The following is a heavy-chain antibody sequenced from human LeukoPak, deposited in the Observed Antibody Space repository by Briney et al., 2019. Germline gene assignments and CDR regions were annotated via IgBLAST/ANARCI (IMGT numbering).Heavy chain of an antibody. Sequence: ASVKVSCKASGYTFTSYDINWVQQATGQGLEWMGWMNPNSGNTGYAQKFQGRVTMTRNTSISTAYMELSSLRSEDTAVYYCARGGYCSSTSCYLSYGMDVWGQGTTVTVSS. CDR1: GYTFTSYD. J-gene: IGHJ6*02. V-gene: IGHV1-8*01. D-gene: IGHD2-2*01. CDR2: MNPNSGNT. CDR3: ARGGYCSSTSCYLSYGMDV.